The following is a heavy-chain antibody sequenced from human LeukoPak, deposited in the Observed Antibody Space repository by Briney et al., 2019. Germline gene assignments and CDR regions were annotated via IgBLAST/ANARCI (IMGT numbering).Heavy chain of an antibody. CDR3: AADFYRTQVFDY. CDR2: IVVGSGNT. Sequence: GTSVKVSCKASGFTFTSSAMQWVRQARGQRLEWIGWIVVGSGNTNYAQEFQERVTITRDMSTSTAYMELSSLRSEDTAVYYCAADFYRTQVFDYWGQGTLVTVSS. J-gene: IGHJ4*02. D-gene: IGHD2/OR15-2a*01. CDR1: GFTFTSSA. V-gene: IGHV1-58*02.